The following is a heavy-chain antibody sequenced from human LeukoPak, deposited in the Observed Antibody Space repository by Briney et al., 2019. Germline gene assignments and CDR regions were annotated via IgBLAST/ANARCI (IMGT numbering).Heavy chain of an antibody. Sequence: GGSLRLSCAASGFTFSTYAMSWVRQAPGKGLEWLSTISGSGSNTYFVDSVKGRFTISRDNSKNTLYLQMNSLRAEDTAVYYCAKDLVNYYGSGSYYNGWGQGTLVTVSS. CDR1: GFTFSTYA. D-gene: IGHD3-10*01. V-gene: IGHV3-23*01. J-gene: IGHJ4*02. CDR3: AKDLVNYYGSGSYYNG. CDR2: ISGSGSNT.